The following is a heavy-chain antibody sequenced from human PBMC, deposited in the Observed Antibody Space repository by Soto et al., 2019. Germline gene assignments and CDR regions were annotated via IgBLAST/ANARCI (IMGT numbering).Heavy chain of an antibody. Sequence: WGSLRLSCVGSGFTFCTYSINWVRQAPGKGLEWVSSISSRSDIYYADSVKGRFTISRDNAKNSVSLQMNSLRAEDTAVYYCAREYTAWPLAYGLDVWGQGTTVTVSS. CDR3: AREYTAWPLAYGLDV. J-gene: IGHJ6*02. V-gene: IGHV3-21*01. D-gene: IGHD2-2*02. CDR2: ISSRSDI. CDR1: GFTFCTYS.